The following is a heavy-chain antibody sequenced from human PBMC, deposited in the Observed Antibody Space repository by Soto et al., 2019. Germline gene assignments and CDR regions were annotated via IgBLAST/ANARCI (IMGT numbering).Heavy chain of an antibody. D-gene: IGHD3-3*01. J-gene: IGHJ6*02. CDR2: ISSNRGST. CDR3: AKDIFDFWSVLRAGGMEV. Sequence: PGGSLRLSCAASGFTFDDYSLHLVRQGPGKGLEWGSCISSNRGSTGYLDSVKGRFTLSRANAKKSLYLQMNSLRAEDTALYYCAKDIFDFWSVLRAGGMEVWGQGTTVTVSS. CDR1: GFTFDDYS. V-gene: IGHV3-9*01.